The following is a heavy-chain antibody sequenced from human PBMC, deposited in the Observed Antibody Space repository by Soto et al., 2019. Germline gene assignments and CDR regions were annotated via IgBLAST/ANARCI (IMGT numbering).Heavy chain of an antibody. CDR2: IGGGGTDT. CDR3: AKDAVPSNGKWDWFDS. Sequence: DVQLLESGGGLVQPGGSLTLSCAASRFTFSDFAMSWVGQAPGKGREWVSSIGGGGTDTYYAASVKGRFTSSRENSKNTLYLQMDSLRDEDTAVYYCAKDAVPSNGKWDWFDSWGQGTLVIVSS. V-gene: IGHV3-23*01. J-gene: IGHJ5*01. D-gene: IGHD1-26*01. CDR1: RFTFSDFA.